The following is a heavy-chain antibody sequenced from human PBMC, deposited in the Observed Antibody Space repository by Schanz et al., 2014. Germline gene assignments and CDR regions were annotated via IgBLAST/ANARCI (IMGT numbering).Heavy chain of an antibody. CDR2: IIPILGIA. CDR1: GGTFSSYA. J-gene: IGHJ4*02. V-gene: IGHV1-69*04. Sequence: QVQLVQSGAEAKKPGSPVKVSCKSSGGTFSSYAISWVRQAPGQGLEWMGRIIPILGIATYAQKFQGRVTITADKSTFTAYMDVSSLRSEDAAVYYCARGSPENMIRGELDYWGQGTLVTVSS. CDR3: ARGSPENMIRGELDY. D-gene: IGHD3-10*01.